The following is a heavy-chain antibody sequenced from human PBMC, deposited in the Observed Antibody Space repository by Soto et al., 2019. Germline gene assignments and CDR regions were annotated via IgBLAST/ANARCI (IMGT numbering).Heavy chain of an antibody. Sequence: QSGGSLRLACAASGFTFSSYAMSWVRQAPGKGLEWVSAISGSGGSTYYADSVKGRFTISRDNSKNTLYLQMNSLRAEDTAVYYCSKGATMIVVVSLFGYWGQRTLVTVSS. D-gene: IGHD3-22*01. CDR2: ISGSGGST. CDR3: SKGATMIVVVSLFGY. V-gene: IGHV3-23*01. CDR1: GFTFSSYA. J-gene: IGHJ4*02.